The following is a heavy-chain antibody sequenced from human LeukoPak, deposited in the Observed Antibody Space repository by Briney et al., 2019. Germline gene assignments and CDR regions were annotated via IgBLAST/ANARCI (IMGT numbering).Heavy chain of an antibody. D-gene: IGHD3-3*01. Sequence: PSETLSLTCTASGGSISSSSYYWGWIRQPPGKGLEWIGSIYYSGSTYYNPSLKSRVTISVDTSKNQFSLKQSSVTAADTAVYYCATSITIFGVANDAFDIWGQGTMVTVSS. J-gene: IGHJ3*02. V-gene: IGHV4-39*01. CDR1: GGSISSSSYY. CDR3: ATSITIFGVANDAFDI. CDR2: IYYSGST.